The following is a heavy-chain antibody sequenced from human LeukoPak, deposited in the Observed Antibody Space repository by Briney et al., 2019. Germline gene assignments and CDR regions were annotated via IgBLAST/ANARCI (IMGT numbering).Heavy chain of an antibody. CDR3: ASTVSFYWYFDL. CDR2: INHSGST. D-gene: IGHD3-16*01. V-gene: IGHV4-39*07. J-gene: IGHJ2*01. Sequence: SETLSLTCTVSGGSISSSNYYWGWIRQPPGKGLEWIGEINHSGSTNYNPSLKSRVTISVDTSKNQFSLKLSSVTAADTAVYYCASTVSFYWYFDLWGRGTLVTVSS. CDR1: GGSISSSNYY.